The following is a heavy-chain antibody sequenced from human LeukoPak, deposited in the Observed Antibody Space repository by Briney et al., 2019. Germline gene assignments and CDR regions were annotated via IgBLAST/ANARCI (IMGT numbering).Heavy chain of an antibody. CDR3: AKRGGDLTASTLNLYFDH. CDR1: GFTFTSYA. D-gene: IGHD1-7*01. CDR2: ISGSGGST. Sequence: PGGSLRLSCAASGFTFTSYAMSWVRQSPGKGVWWVSAISGSGGSTFYADSVRGRFTVSRDNSKNTLYLKMESLTAEDTTVYYCAKRGGDLTASTLNLYFDHWGQGTLVTVSS. V-gene: IGHV3-23*01. J-gene: IGHJ4*02.